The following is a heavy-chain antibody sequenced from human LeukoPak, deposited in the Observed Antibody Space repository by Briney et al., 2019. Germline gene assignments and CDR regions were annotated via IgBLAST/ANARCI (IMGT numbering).Heavy chain of an antibody. Sequence: SQTLSLTCAISGDSVSSNSAAWNWIRQSPSRGLEWLGRTYYRSKWYNGYAVSVKSRITINPDTSKNQFSLQLNSVTPEDTAVYYCARDQVGGWLGLEGYYFDYWGQGTLVTVSS. CDR3: ARDQVGGWLGLEGYYFDY. V-gene: IGHV6-1*01. J-gene: IGHJ4*02. CDR2: TYYRSKWYN. D-gene: IGHD6-19*01. CDR1: GDSVSSNSAA.